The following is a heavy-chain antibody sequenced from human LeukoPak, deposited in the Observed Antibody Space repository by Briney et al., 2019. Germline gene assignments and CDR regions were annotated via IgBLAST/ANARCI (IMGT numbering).Heavy chain of an antibody. V-gene: IGHV1-3*01. Sequence: ASVKVSCKASGYTFTSCAMHWVRQAPGQRLEWMGWINAGNGNTKYSQKFQGRVTITRDTSASTAYMELSSLRSEDTAVYYCARDRGTMVRGSRWFDPWGQGTLVTVSS. D-gene: IGHD3-10*01. CDR1: GYTFTSCA. CDR2: INAGNGNT. J-gene: IGHJ5*02. CDR3: ARDRGTMVRGSRWFDP.